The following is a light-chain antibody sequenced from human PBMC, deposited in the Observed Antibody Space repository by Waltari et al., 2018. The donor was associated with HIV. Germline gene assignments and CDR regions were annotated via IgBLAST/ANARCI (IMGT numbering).Light chain of an antibody. CDR3: CSYAGSSTFGFYV. J-gene: IGLJ1*01. CDR1: GSDVGAYTY. Sequence: QSALTQPASVSGSPEQSITISCPGAGSDVGAYTYVSLSQQYPGKAPKLIIYDVNKRPSGVSNRFAGSKSGNTASLTISGLQAEDEADYYCCSYAGSSTFGFYVFGTGTKVTVL. V-gene: IGLV2-23*02. CDR2: DVN.